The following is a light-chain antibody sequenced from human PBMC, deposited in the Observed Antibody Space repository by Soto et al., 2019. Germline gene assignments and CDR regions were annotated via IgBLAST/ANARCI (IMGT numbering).Light chain of an antibody. CDR2: EPN. CDR3: FLFTTPSTHG. J-gene: IGLJ1*01. Sequence: QAALTRPASLSGSPGQSITLSCTGTSSDICAYDYVSWCQQHPSKAPKLTTSEPNKRPSAFYNPFSGSKSGKTSYLSISQPQVDIVAQYCCFLFTTPSTHGVGTGPKVAVL. V-gene: IGLV2-14*01. CDR1: SSDICAYDY.